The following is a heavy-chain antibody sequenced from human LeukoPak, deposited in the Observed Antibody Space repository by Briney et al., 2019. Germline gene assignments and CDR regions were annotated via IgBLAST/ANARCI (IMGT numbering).Heavy chain of an antibody. J-gene: IGHJ4*02. V-gene: IGHV4-39*07. Sequence: PSETLSLTCIVSGGSISSSIYYWAWVRQPPGKGLEWIGTVFYNGATQYSPSLRSRVTISIDTSTNQFSLKLSSVTAADTAVYYCARRRRYSSSWYVDYWGQGTLVTVSS. CDR3: ARRRRYSSSWYVDY. CDR2: VFYNGAT. CDR1: GGSISSSIYY. D-gene: IGHD6-13*01.